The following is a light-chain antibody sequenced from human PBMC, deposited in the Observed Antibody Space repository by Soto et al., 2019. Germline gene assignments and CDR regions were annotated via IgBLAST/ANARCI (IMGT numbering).Light chain of an antibody. CDR2: DVS. Sequence: QSVLTQPRSVSGSRGQSVTISCTGTSSDVGGYNYVSWYQQYPGKAPKLMIYDVSKRPSGVPDRFSGSKSGNTASLTISGLQAEDEADYYCCSYAGSVLFGGGTKLTVL. CDR3: CSYAGSVL. CDR1: SSDVGGYNY. J-gene: IGLJ2*01. V-gene: IGLV2-11*01.